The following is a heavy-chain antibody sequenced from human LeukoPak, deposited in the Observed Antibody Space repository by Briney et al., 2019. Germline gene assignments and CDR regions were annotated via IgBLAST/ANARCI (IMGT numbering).Heavy chain of an antibody. Sequence: ASVKVSCKASGGTFSSYAISWVRQAPGQGLEWMGIINPSGGSTSYAQKFQGRVTMTRDTSTSTVYMELSSPRSEDTAVYYCARGGYSYLWGQGTLVTVSS. CDR3: ARGGYSYL. CDR1: GGTFSSYA. V-gene: IGHV1-46*01. CDR2: INPSGGST. J-gene: IGHJ4*02. D-gene: IGHD5-18*01.